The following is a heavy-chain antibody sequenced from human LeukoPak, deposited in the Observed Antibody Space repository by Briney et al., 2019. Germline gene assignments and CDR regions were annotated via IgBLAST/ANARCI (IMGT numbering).Heavy chain of an antibody. J-gene: IGHJ6*03. Sequence: PGGSLRLSCAVSGFTFSSYAMSWVRQAPGKGLEWVSAISGSGGGTFYADSVRGRFTISRDNPKNTVYLQMNSLRAEDTAVYYCAKDYAGGWPKRGMDVWGKGATVTVSS. V-gene: IGHV3-23*01. D-gene: IGHD3-16*01. CDR2: ISGSGGGT. CDR1: GFTFSSYA. CDR3: AKDYAGGWPKRGMDV.